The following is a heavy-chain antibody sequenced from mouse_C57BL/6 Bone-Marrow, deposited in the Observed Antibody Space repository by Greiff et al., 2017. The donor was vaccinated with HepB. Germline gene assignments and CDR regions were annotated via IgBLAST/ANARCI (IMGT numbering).Heavy chain of an antibody. CDR3: ARSGDHGSSLYWYFDV. V-gene: IGHV1-63*01. D-gene: IGHD1-1*01. CDR1: GYTFTNYW. J-gene: IGHJ1*03. CDR2: IYPGGGYT. Sequence: VKLMESGAELVRPGTSVKMSCKASGYTFTNYWIGWAKQRPGHGLEWIGDIYPGGGYTNYNEKFKGKATLTADKSSSTAYMQFSSLTSEDSAIYYCARSGDHGSSLYWYFDVWGTGTTVTVSS.